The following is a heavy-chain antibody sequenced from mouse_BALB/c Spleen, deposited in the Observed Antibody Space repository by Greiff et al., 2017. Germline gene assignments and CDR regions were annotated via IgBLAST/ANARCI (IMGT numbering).Heavy chain of an antibody. V-gene: IGHV5-9-4*01. CDR1: GFTFSSYA. J-gene: IGHJ3*01. Sequence: DVKLVESGGGLVKPGGSLKLSCAASGFTFSSYAMSWVRQSPEKRLEWVAEISSGGSYTYYPDTVTGRFTISRDNAKNTLYLEMSSLRSEDTAMYYCASITTDPFAYWGQGTLVTVSA. CDR3: ASITTDPFAY. D-gene: IGHD1-1*01. CDR2: ISSGGSYT.